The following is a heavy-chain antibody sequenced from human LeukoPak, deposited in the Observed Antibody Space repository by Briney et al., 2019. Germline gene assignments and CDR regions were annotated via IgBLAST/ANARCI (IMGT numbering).Heavy chain of an antibody. CDR1: GYTFTSHG. J-gene: IGHJ4*02. V-gene: IGHV1-18*01. CDR2: ISAYNGNT. CDR3: ARVHLGYCSSTSCWGGAYYFDY. D-gene: IGHD2-2*01. Sequence: GASVKVSCKASGYTFTSHGISWVRQAPGQGLEWMGWISAYNGNTNYAQKLQGRVTMTTDTSTSTAYMELRSLRSDDTAVYYCARVHLGYCSSTSCWGGAYYFDYWGQGTLVIVSS.